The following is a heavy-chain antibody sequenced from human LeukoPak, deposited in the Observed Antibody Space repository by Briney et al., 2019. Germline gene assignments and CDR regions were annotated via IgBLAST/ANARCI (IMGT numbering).Heavy chain of an antibody. CDR1: GYTFTSYG. V-gene: IGHV1-2*02. CDR2: INPNSGAT. J-gene: IGHJ5*02. Sequence: GASVKVSCKASGYTFTSYGISWVRQAPGQGLEWMGWINPNSGATKYAQKFQGRVTMTRDTSITTAYMQLSRLRSDDTAVYYCAREESSGYNWFDPWGQGTLVTVSS. D-gene: IGHD3-22*01. CDR3: AREESSGYNWFDP.